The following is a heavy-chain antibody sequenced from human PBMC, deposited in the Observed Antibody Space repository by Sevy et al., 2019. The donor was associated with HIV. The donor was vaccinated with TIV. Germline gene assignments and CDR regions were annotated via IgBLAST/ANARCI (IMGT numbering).Heavy chain of an antibody. V-gene: IGHV3-30*18. Sequence: GGYLRLSCAASGFTFSSYGMHWVRQAPGKGLEWVAVISYDGSNKYYADSVKGRFTISRDNSKNTLYLQMNSLRAEDTAVYYCAKDRRLFWEVLGDAFDIWGQGTMVTVSS. CDR1: GFTFSSYG. CDR2: ISYDGSNK. J-gene: IGHJ3*02. D-gene: IGHD3-10*02. CDR3: AKDRRLFWEVLGDAFDI.